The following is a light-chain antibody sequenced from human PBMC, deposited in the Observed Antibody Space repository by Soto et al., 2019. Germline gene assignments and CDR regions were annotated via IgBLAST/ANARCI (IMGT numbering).Light chain of an antibody. J-gene: IGLJ2*01. Sequence: QSVLPQPASVSGSPGPSITFSCTGNSRDIGGYNYVSWYQQHPGKAPKLMIYDVSNRPSDASNSFSVSKSGNTASLIISGLQAEGEADYYCRSYTSSSVVFGGGTKGTVL. CDR3: RSYTSSSVV. V-gene: IGLV2-14*01. CDR2: DVS. CDR1: SRDIGGYNY.